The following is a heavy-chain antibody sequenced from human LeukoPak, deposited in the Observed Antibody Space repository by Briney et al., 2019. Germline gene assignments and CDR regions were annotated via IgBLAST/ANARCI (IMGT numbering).Heavy chain of an antibody. CDR3: AKIGLIGNWYFDL. V-gene: IGHV3-23*01. Sequence: GGSLRLSCAASTFTFSSHGMSWVRQAPRKGPEWVSCISAGGDLTYYADSVKGRFTISRDNSKNTLYLQMNSLRAEDTAMYYCAKIGLIGNWYFDLWGRGTLVTVSS. CDR2: ISAGGDLT. J-gene: IGHJ2*01. CDR1: TFTFSSHG. D-gene: IGHD1-26*01.